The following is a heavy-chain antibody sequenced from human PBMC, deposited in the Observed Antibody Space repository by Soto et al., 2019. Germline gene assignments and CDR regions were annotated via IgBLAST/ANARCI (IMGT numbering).Heavy chain of an antibody. CDR3: ARAHMEAAAEFFDP. V-gene: IGHV1-18*04. CDR2: ISAYNGKT. D-gene: IGHD6-13*01. CDR1: GYTFPIYG. Sequence: GSVKVSCKASGYTFPIYGISWVRQAPGQGLEWMGWISAYNGKTNYAQKFQGRVTMTRDTSISTAYIELSRLRSHDTAVYYCARAHMEAAAEFFDPWGQGTLVTVSS. J-gene: IGHJ5*02.